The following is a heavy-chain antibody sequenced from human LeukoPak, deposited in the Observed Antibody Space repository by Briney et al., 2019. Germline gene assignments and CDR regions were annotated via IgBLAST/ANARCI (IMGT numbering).Heavy chain of an antibody. D-gene: IGHD3-9*01. CDR1: GDSISSGDYY. Sequence: SQTLSLTCTVSGDSISSGDYYWTWIRQPPGKGLEWIGYIYYNGITYYNPSLKSRVIISVDQPKEQFSLKLSSVTAADTAVYYCAGAVTGYYLSHYYFPYWGRGTLVTVSS. CDR3: AGAVTGYYLSHYYFPY. CDR2: IYYNGIT. J-gene: IGHJ4*02. V-gene: IGHV4-30-4*01.